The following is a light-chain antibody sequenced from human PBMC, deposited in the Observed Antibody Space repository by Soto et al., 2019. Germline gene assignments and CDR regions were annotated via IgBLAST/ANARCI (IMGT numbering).Light chain of an antibody. CDR2: DVY. V-gene: IGKV3-20*01. CDR1: PSFSRNS. J-gene: IGKJ1*01. CDR3: HQYATSPTWT. Sequence: DIVLPQFPASLPLSPGERTTLSCRASPSFSRNSFAWYQQKPGQAPRLAIYDVYNRATGIPDRFSGSGSGADFTLTISRLEPEDSAVYYCHQYATSPTWTFGQGTKVEIK.